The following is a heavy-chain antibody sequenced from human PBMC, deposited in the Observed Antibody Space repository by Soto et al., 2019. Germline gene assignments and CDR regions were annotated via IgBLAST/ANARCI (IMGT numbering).Heavy chain of an antibody. CDR1: GYSFTSYW. J-gene: IGHJ4*02. CDR2: IYPGDSDT. D-gene: IGHD2-2*01. CDR3: ARLEDIVVVPAASPFDY. Sequence: GASLKISCKGSGYSFTSYWIGWVRQMPGKGLEWMGIIYPGDSDTRYSPSFQGQVTISADKSISTAYLQWSSLKASDTAMYYCARLEDIVVVPAASPFDYWGQGTLVTVSS. V-gene: IGHV5-51*01.